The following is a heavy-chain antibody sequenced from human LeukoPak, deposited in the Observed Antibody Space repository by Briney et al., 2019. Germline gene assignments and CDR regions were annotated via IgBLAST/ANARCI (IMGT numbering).Heavy chain of an antibody. D-gene: IGHD6-13*01. CDR2: INGGGYGT. V-gene: IGHV3-23*01. Sequence: GGSLRLSCAASGFTFHIYAMNWVRQAPGKGLEWVSAINGGGYGTYYADSVRGRFTIYRDNSKNTLYLQMNSLRAEDTAVYFCAKAIVAAGFSYYYYAMDVWGHGTTVIVSS. J-gene: IGHJ6*02. CDR1: GFTFHIYA. CDR3: AKAIVAAGFSYYYYAMDV.